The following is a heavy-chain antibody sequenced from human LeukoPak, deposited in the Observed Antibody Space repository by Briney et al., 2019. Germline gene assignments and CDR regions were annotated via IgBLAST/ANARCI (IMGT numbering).Heavy chain of an antibody. D-gene: IGHD3-22*01. V-gene: IGHV1-2*02. CDR3: ARETQTYYYDSSGYHYNQNWFDP. CDR1: GYTFTGYY. CDR2: INPNSGGT. Sequence: ASVKVSCKASGYTFTGYYMHWVRQAPGQGLEWMGWINPNSGGTNYAQKFQGRVTISVDTSKNQFSLKLSSVTAADTAVYYCARETQTYYYDSSGYHYNQNWFDPWGQGTLVTVSS. J-gene: IGHJ5*02.